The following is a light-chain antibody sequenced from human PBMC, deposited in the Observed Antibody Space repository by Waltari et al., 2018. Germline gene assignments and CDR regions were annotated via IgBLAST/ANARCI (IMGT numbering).Light chain of an antibody. J-gene: IGLJ1*01. CDR2: DVN. Sequence: QSALTQPASVSGSPGQSITISCTGTGSDVGRYDYVPWYQRHPGKVPKVMIYDVNKRPSGVSDRFSGSKSGYTASLTISGLQAQDEADYYCSSYTSSRAIFVFGIGTKVTVL. CDR1: GSDVGRYDY. CDR3: SSYTSSRAIFV. V-gene: IGLV2-14*01.